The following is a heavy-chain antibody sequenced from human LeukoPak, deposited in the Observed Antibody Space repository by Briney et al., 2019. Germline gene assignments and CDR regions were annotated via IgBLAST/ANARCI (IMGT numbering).Heavy chain of an antibody. CDR1: GFTFSSYW. V-gene: IGHV3-74*01. CDR2: INSDGSST. J-gene: IGHJ4*02. D-gene: IGHD3-10*01. Sequence: QPGGSLRLSCAASGFTFSSYWMHWVRQAPGKGLVWVSRINSDGSSTSYADSVKGRFTISRDNAKNTLYLQMNNLRAEDTAIYYCATDYYVSGSYYRLFYWGQGTLVTVSS. CDR3: ATDYYVSGSYYRLFY.